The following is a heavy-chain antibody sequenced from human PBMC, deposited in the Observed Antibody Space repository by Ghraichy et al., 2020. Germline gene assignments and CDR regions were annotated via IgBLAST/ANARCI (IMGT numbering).Heavy chain of an antibody. CDR3: ARERHSSGRAGCFDH. J-gene: IGHJ4*02. Sequence: GGSLRLSCVASSFSLSTSVIHWVRQAPGTGLEWVALISYDGNKHYGDSVEGRFSVSRDDSKNTAFLQMNSLRSDDTAVYYCARERHSSGRAGCFDHWDQGTLVTVSS. V-gene: IGHV3-30*04. CDR1: SFSLSTSV. D-gene: IGHD6-19*01. CDR2: ISYDGNK.